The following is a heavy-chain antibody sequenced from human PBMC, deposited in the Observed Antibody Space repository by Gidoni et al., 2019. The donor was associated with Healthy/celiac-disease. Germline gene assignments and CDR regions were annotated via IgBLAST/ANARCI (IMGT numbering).Heavy chain of an antibody. V-gene: IGHV3-11*01. Sequence: QVQLVESWGGLVKPGGSLRLPCAASGFTFSDYSISWIRQAPGKGLGWISYISSSGSTVYYADSVKGRFTISRDNAKKSLYLQMNSLRAEDTAVYYCGRNWRSGGSFDYWGQGTPVTVSS. D-gene: IGHD2-15*01. CDR2: ISSSGSTV. CDR1: GFTFSDYS. CDR3: GRNWRSGGSFDY. J-gene: IGHJ4*02.